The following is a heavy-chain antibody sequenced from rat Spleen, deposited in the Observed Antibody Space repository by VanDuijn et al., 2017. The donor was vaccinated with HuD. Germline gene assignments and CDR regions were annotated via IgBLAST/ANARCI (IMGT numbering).Heavy chain of an antibody. J-gene: IGHJ4*01. D-gene: IGHD4-5*01. CDR3: ARHGRGKTTYYYVMDA. V-gene: IGHV5-29*01. Sequence: EVQLVESDGGLVQPGRSLKLSCAASGFIFSDYYVAWVRQAPTKGLEWVATINYDGTSTFYRDSVRARFTISRDNAKNTLYLQVDSLKSEDTATYYCARHGRGKTTYYYVMDAWGQGTLVTVSS. CDR2: INYDGTST. CDR1: GFIFSDYY.